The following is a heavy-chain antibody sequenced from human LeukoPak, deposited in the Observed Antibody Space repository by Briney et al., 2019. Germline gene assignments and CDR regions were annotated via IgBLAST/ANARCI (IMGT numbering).Heavy chain of an antibody. J-gene: IGHJ4*02. D-gene: IGHD2-2*01. CDR2: IYHSGST. Sequence: SDTLSLTCALSGYSISIGYYWDCMRQPPGKGLESTGKIYHSGSTYYKPSLKSRVTISVETSKNQFSQKQSSVNGGDTAVYCCARGGSSSFDYWGQGTLVTVCS. CDR3: ARGGSSSFDY. V-gene: IGHV4-38-2*01. CDR1: GYSISIGYY.